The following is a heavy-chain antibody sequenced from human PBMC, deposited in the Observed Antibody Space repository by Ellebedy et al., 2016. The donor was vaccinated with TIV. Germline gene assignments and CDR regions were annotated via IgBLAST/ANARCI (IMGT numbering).Heavy chain of an antibody. CDR3: ARASGSYWDYFDY. J-gene: IGHJ4*02. D-gene: IGHD1-26*01. CDR2: ISSSSSYI. Sequence: GGSLRLSXAASGFTFSSYSMNWVRQAPGKGLEWVSSISSSSSYIYYADSVKGRFTISRDNAKNSLYLQMNSLRAEDTAVYYCARASGSYWDYFDYWGQGTLVTVSS. V-gene: IGHV3-21*01. CDR1: GFTFSSYS.